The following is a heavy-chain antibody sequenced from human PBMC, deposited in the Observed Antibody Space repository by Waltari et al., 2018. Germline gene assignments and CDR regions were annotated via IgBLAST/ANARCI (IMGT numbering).Heavy chain of an antibody. J-gene: IGHJ3*02. Sequence: EVQLVESGGGLVQPGGSLRLSCAASGFTFSSYDMHWVRQATGKGLEWVSAIGTACDTYYPGSVKGRFTISRENAKNSLYLQMNSLRAEDTAVYYCAREGSTVTPDAFDIWGQGTMVTVSS. V-gene: IGHV3-13*01. CDR1: GFTFSSYD. D-gene: IGHD4-17*01. CDR3: AREGSTVTPDAFDI. CDR2: IGTACDT.